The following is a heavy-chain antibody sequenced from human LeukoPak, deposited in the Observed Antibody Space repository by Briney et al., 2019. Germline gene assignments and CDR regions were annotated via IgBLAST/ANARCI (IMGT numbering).Heavy chain of an antibody. V-gene: IGHV4-31*03. CDR3: ARVTSDYVWGSYRPPSRWFDP. CDR2: IYYSGST. D-gene: IGHD3-16*02. CDR1: GGSISSGGYY. J-gene: IGHJ5*02. Sequence: SETLSLTCTVSGGSISSGGYYWSWIRQHPGKGLEWIGYIYYSGSTYYNPSLKSRATISVDTSKNQFSLKLSSVTAADTAVYYCARVTSDYVWGSYRPPSRWFDPWGQGTLVTVSS.